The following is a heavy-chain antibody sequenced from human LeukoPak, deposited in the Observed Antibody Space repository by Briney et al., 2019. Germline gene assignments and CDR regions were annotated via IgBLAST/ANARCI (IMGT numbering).Heavy chain of an antibody. V-gene: IGHV3-7*01. D-gene: IGHD2-2*01. CDR1: GFNFGTHW. CDR2: IKKDGSEK. J-gene: IGHJ3*02. Sequence: GGSLRLSCAASGFNFGTHWMTWVRQAPGKGLECVAIIKKDGSEKYRVDSVKGRFTISRDNAKNSLYLQMNSLRTEDTAVYYCAKSKPPREYCSATSCFAGFGAFDIWGQGTMVTVSS. CDR3: AKSKPPREYCSATSCFAGFGAFDI.